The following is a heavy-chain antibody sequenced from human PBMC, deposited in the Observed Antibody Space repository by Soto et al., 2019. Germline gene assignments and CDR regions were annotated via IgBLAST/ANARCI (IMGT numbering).Heavy chain of an antibody. CDR1: GFTFSSYG. CDR2: ISYDGSNK. D-gene: IGHD4-17*01. V-gene: IGHV3-30*18. J-gene: IGHJ4*02. Sequence: QVQLVESGGGVVQPGRSLRLSCAASGFTFSSYGMHWVRQAPGKGLEWVAVISYDGSNKYYADSVKGRFTISRDNSKNTLYLQMNSLRAEDTAVYYCAKGRVTTGDYWGQGTLVTVSS. CDR3: AKGRVTTGDY.